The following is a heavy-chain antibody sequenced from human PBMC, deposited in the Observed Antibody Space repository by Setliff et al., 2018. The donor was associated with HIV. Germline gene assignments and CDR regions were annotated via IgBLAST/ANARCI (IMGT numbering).Heavy chain of an antibody. CDR3: AREGQQLARSFDF. CDR1: GYSISSGCY. D-gene: IGHD6-13*01. CDR2: IYTFGDI. J-gene: IGHJ4*02. Sequence: SETLSLTCAVSGYSISSGCYWGWVRQPAGKGLEWIGHIYTFGDISYNPSLKSRATISVDKSKNQFFLKLTSVTAADTAVYFCAREGQQLARSFDFWGQGSLVTVSS. V-gene: IGHV4-38-2*02.